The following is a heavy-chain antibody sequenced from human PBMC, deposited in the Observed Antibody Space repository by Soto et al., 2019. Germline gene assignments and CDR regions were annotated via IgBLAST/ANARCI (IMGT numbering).Heavy chain of an antibody. CDR3: ARDRGPTAPDAFDI. Sequence: QVQLVESGGGVVQPGRSLRLSCAASGFTFSSYAMHWVRQAPGKGLEWVAVISYDGSNKYYADSVKGRFTISRDNSKNSLYLQMNTLTAEETAVYYCARDRGPTAPDAFDIWGQGTMVTVSS. D-gene: IGHD3-10*01. V-gene: IGHV3-30-3*01. CDR2: ISYDGSNK. J-gene: IGHJ3*02. CDR1: GFTFSSYA.